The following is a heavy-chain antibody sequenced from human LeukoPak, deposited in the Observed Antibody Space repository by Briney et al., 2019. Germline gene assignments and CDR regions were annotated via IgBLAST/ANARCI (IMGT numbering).Heavy chain of an antibody. CDR1: GGSISSYY. CDR3: AKDEYFQH. Sequence: LSLTCTVSGGSISSYYRSWIRQPPGKGLEWVSGISWNSGSIGYADSVKGRFTISRDNAKNSLYLQMNSLRAEDTALYYCAKDEYFQHWGQGTLVTVSS. J-gene: IGHJ1*01. CDR2: ISWNSGSI. V-gene: IGHV3-9*01.